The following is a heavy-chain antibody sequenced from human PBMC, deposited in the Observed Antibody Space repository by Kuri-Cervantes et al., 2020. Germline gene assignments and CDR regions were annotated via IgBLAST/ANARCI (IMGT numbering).Heavy chain of an antibody. Sequence: ASVKVSCKASSYTFNSDGFSWVRQAPGQGLEWMGWISAYNGNTNYAQKFQGRVTMTTDTSTNTAYMEVRSLRSEDTAVYYCARGLNIAAAANYWGQGTLVTVSS. CDR1: SYTFNSDG. CDR2: ISAYNGNT. J-gene: IGHJ4*02. CDR3: ARGLNIAAAANY. V-gene: IGHV1-18*01. D-gene: IGHD6-13*01.